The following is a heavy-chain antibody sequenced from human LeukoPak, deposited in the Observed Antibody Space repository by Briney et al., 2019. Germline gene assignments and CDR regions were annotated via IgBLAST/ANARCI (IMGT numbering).Heavy chain of an antibody. D-gene: IGHD3-9*01. CDR1: GFTFSSYA. J-gene: IGHJ4*02. Sequence: PGGSLRLSCAASGFTFSSYAMSWVRQAPGKGLEWVSAISGSGGSTYYAVSVKGRFTISRDNFKNTLYLQMNSLSAEDTAVYYCAKDREYAYYDILTGYGYWGQGTLVTVSS. V-gene: IGHV3-23*01. CDR3: AKDREYAYYDILTGYGY. CDR2: ISGSGGST.